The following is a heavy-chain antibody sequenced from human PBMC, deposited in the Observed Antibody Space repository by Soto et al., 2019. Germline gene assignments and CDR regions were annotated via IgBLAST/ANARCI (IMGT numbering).Heavy chain of an antibody. D-gene: IGHD2-15*01. CDR3: ARGLGYCSGGSCYYYYYYGMDV. V-gene: IGHV4-61*01. J-gene: IGHJ6*02. CDR1: GGSVSSGSYY. Sequence: KPSETLSLTCTVSGGSVSSGSYYWSWIRQPPGKGLEWIGYIYYSGSTNYNPSLKSRVTISVDTSKNQFSLKLSSVTAADTAVYYCARGLGYCSGGSCYYYYYYGMDVWGQGTTVTVSS. CDR2: IYYSGST.